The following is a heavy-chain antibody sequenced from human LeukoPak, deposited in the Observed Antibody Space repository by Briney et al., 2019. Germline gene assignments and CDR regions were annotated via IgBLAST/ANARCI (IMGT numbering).Heavy chain of an antibody. D-gene: IGHD3-10*01. CDR1: GFTFSSYA. Sequence: GGSLRLSCAASGFTFSSYAMHWVRQAPGKGLEWVAVISYDGSNKYYADSVKGRFTISRDNSKNTLYLQMNSLRAEDRAVYYCASPNYYGSGSYYNAPFDYWGQGTLVTVSS. CDR2: ISYDGSNK. CDR3: ASPNYYGSGSYYNAPFDY. J-gene: IGHJ4*02. V-gene: IGHV3-30-3*01.